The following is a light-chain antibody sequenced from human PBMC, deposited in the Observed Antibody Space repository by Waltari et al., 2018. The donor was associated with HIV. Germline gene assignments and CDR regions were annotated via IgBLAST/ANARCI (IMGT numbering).Light chain of an antibody. CDR1: TSNIGADYD. CDR3: QSYDITLSASVV. Sequence: QSVLTQPPSVSGAPGQRVTISFPGSTSNIGADYDVHWYQQIPGTAPKLLISGNKNRPSGVPDRLSASKSGTSASLTITGLQAEDEADYFCQSYDITLSASVVFGGGTKLTVL. CDR2: GNK. V-gene: IGLV1-40*01. J-gene: IGLJ2*01.